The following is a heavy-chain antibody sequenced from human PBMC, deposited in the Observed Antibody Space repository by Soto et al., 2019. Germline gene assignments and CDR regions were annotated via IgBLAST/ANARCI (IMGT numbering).Heavy chain of an antibody. Sequence: SETLSLTCAASGGSFTSNNWWTWVRQPPGQGLEWIGEIYRTGSTNYNPSLKSRVTISLDKSENQFSLKVTSLTAADTAVYYCASRDPGTSFDYWGQGTLVTVSS. CDR1: GGSFTSNNW. V-gene: IGHV4-4*02. CDR2: IYRTGST. CDR3: ASRDPGTSFDY. J-gene: IGHJ4*02. D-gene: IGHD1-7*01.